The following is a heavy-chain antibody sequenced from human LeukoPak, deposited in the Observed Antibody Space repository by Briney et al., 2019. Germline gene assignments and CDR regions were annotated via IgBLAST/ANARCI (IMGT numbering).Heavy chain of an antibody. CDR3: ARDSRIQLWGGRGYYFDY. V-gene: IGHV1-69*04. J-gene: IGHJ4*02. Sequence: GASVKVSCKASGGTFSSYTISWVRQAPGQGLEWMGRIIPILGIANYAQKFQGRVTITADKSTSTAYMELSSLRSDDTAVHYCARDSRIQLWGGRGYYFDYWGQGALVTVSS. CDR1: GGTFSSYT. D-gene: IGHD5-18*01. CDR2: IIPILGIA.